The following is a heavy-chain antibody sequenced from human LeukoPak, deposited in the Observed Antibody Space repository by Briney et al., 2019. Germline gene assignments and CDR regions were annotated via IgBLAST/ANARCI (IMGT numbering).Heavy chain of an antibody. V-gene: IGHV3-7*03. D-gene: IGHD2-21*02. CDR1: GFTFSTYW. CDR3: AREGTFGDYRASGDH. CDR2: IKQDGSQK. J-gene: IGHJ4*02. Sequence: GGSLRLSCEASGFTFSTYWMKWVRQAPGKGLEWVANIKQDGSQKYYVDSVKGRFIISRDNAKNSLYLQMNTVRAEDTAVYYCAREGTFGDYRASGDHWGQGALVTVSS.